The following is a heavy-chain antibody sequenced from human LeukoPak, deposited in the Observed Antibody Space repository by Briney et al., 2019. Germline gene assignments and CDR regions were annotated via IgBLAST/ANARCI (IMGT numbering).Heavy chain of an antibody. CDR1: GFTFSSYW. CDR3: ARDLGKWEPQDY. Sequence: GGSLRLSCVASGFTFSSYWMSWVRQAPGKGLEWVANIKQDRSEKYYVDSVKGRFTISRDNAKNSLYVQMNSLRAEDTAVYYCARDLGKWEPQDYWGQGTPVTVSS. CDR2: IKQDRSEK. J-gene: IGHJ4*02. D-gene: IGHD1-26*01. V-gene: IGHV3-7*01.